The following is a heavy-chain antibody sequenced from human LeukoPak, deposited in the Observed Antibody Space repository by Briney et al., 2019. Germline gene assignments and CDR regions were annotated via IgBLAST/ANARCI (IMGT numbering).Heavy chain of an antibody. CDR1: GFTFSNHG. Sequence: GRSLRLSCAASGFTFSNHGMHWVRQAPGKGLEWVSVIYSAGTTYYADSVKGRFTISRQNPENTLFLQMNSLRPEDTAVYYCARVLGYDSSGYYRGYFDYWGQGTLVTVSS. D-gene: IGHD3-22*01. CDR2: IYSAGTT. CDR3: ARVLGYDSSGYYRGYFDY. J-gene: IGHJ4*02. V-gene: IGHV3-53*04.